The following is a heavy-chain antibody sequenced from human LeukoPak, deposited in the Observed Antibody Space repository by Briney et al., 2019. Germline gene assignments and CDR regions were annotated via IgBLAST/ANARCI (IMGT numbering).Heavy chain of an antibody. V-gene: IGHV1-8*01. Sequence: ASVKVSCKASGYTFTSYDMNWVRQATGQGLEWMGWMNPNSGNTGYAQKFQGRVTMTRNTSISTAYMELSSLRSEDTAVYYCARALGYCSGGSCYPSGSWGQGTLVTVSS. J-gene: IGHJ4*02. CDR3: ARALGYCSGGSCYPSGS. CDR1: GYTFTSYD. CDR2: MNPNSGNT. D-gene: IGHD2-15*01.